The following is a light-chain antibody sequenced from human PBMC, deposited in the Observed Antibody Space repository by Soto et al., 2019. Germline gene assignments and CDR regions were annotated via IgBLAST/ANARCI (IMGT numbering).Light chain of an antibody. Sequence: QSVLTQPRSVSGSPGQAVTISCTGTSSDVGGYNYVYWYQQHPGKAPKLMIYDVSKRPSGVPDRFSGSKSGNTASLTISGLQAEDEDDYYCCSYAGSYSYVFGTGTKLTVL. CDR1: SSDVGGYNY. V-gene: IGLV2-11*01. CDR2: DVS. CDR3: CSYAGSYSYV. J-gene: IGLJ1*01.